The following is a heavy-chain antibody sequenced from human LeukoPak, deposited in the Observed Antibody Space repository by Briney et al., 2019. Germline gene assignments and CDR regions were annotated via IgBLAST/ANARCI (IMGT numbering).Heavy chain of an antibody. Sequence: SETLSLTCTVSGGSISSYYWSWIRQSPGKGLECIGYIHYTGSTNYNPSLKSRVTISAETSKNQFSLKLKSVTAADTAVYYCARGGYYGSGNDFRFDPWGQGTLVTVSS. CDR2: IHYTGST. J-gene: IGHJ5*02. CDR1: GGSISSYY. CDR3: ARGGYYGSGNDFRFDP. V-gene: IGHV4-59*01. D-gene: IGHD3-10*01.